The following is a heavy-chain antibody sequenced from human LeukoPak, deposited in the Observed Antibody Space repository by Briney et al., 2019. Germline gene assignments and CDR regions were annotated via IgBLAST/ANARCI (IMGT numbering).Heavy chain of an antibody. CDR3: AIRPSCSGGSCNWFDP. V-gene: IGHV4-34*01. D-gene: IGHD2-15*01. J-gene: IGHJ5*02. CDR1: GGSFSGYY. Sequence: SETLSLTCAVYGGSFSGYYWSWIRQPPGKGLEWIGEINHSGSTNYNPSLKSRVTISVDTSKNQFSLKLSSVTAADMAVYYCAIRPSCSGGSCNWFDPWGQGTLVTVSS. CDR2: INHSGST.